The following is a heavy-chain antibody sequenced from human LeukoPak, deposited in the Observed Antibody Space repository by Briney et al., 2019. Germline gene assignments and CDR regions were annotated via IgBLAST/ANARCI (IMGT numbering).Heavy chain of an antibody. CDR1: GYTFTSYG. V-gene: IGHV1-18*01. Sequence: ASVKVSCKASGYTFTSYGISWVRQAPGQGLEWMGWISAYNGNTNYAQKLQGRVTMTTDTSTSTAYMELRSLRSDDTAVYYCAREGVTMIVVAETGPDYWGQGTLVPVSS. CDR2: ISAYNGNT. D-gene: IGHD3-22*01. CDR3: AREGVTMIVVAETGPDY. J-gene: IGHJ4*02.